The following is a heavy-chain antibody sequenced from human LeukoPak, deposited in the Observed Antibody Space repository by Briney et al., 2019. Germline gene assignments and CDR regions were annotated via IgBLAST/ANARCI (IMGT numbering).Heavy chain of an antibody. CDR3: ARDYARVGDYVWGSYRPLYYFDY. D-gene: IGHD3-16*02. V-gene: IGHV3-33*01. CDR1: GFTFSSYG. CDR2: IWYDGSNK. Sequence: GGSLRLSCAASGFTFSSYGMHWVRQAPGKGLEWVAVIWYDGSNKYYADSVKGRFTISRDNSKNTLYLQMNSLRAEDTAVYYCARDYARVGDYVWGSYRPLYYFDYWGQGTLVTVSS. J-gene: IGHJ4*02.